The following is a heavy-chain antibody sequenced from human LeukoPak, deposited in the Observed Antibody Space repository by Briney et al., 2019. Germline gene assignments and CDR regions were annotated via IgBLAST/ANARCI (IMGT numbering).Heavy chain of an antibody. Sequence: PGGSLRLSCAASGFTFSSYEMNWVRQAPGKGLEWVSYISSSGSTIYYADSVKGRFTISRDNAKNTLYLQMNSLRDEDTAVYYCARAIAGYYYYWGQGTLVTVSS. J-gene: IGHJ4*02. CDR1: GFTFSSYE. V-gene: IGHV3-48*03. D-gene: IGHD3-22*01. CDR2: ISSSGSTI. CDR3: ARAIAGYYYY.